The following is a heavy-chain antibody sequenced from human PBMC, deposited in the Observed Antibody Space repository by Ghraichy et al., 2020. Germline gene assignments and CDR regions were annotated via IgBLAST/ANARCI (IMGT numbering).Heavy chain of an antibody. CDR1: GFSLSTSGMC. V-gene: IGHV2-70*01. CDR2: IDWDDDK. Sequence: SGPTLVKPTQTLTLTCTFSGFSLSTSGMCVSWIRQPPGKALEWLALIDWDDDKYYSTSLKTRLTISKDTSKNQVVLTMTNMDPVDTATYYCARIPYYYDSSGYYYYDYWGQGTLVTVSS. CDR3: ARIPYYYDSSGYYYYDY. D-gene: IGHD3-22*01. J-gene: IGHJ4*02.